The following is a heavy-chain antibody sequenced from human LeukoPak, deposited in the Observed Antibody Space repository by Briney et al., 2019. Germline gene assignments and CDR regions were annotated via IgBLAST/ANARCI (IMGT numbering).Heavy chain of an antibody. Sequence: HPGGSLRLSCAASGFTVSTNYMSWVRQAPGKGLERVSLIYSGGGTYYADSVKGRFTISRDNSRNTLSLQMNSLRVDDTAVYYCARGFRSVTTWGYFDYWGQGALVTVSS. CDR1: GFTVSTNY. D-gene: IGHD4-17*01. CDR3: ARGFRSVTTWGYFDY. CDR2: IYSGGGT. J-gene: IGHJ4*02. V-gene: IGHV3-66*01.